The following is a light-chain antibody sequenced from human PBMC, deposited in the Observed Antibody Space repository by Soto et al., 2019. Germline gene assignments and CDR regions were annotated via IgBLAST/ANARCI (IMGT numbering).Light chain of an antibody. CDR3: QQYGSSHPWT. Sequence: EVLMTQSPATLSMSPWERATFSFRASESVGSNLAWYQQKPGQAPRLLFYGASTRATGIPARFSGSGSGTDFTLTISRLEPEDFAVYYCQQYGSSHPWTFGQGTKVDIK. V-gene: IGKV3-20*01. CDR2: GAS. CDR1: ESVGSN. J-gene: IGKJ1*01.